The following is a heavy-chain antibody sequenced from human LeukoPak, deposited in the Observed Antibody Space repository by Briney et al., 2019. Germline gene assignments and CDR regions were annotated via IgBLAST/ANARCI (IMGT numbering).Heavy chain of an antibody. CDR3: AAQGTIRSSTSWEVDY. D-gene: IGHD2-2*01. CDR2: INPNSGGT. J-gene: IGHJ4*02. CDR1: GYTFTSYG. Sequence: ASVKVSCKASGYTFTSYGISWVRQAPGQGLEWMGWINPNSGGTNYAQKFQGRVTMTRDTSISTAYMELSRLRSDDTAVYYCAAQGTIRSSTSWEVDYWGQGTLVTVSS. V-gene: IGHV1-2*02.